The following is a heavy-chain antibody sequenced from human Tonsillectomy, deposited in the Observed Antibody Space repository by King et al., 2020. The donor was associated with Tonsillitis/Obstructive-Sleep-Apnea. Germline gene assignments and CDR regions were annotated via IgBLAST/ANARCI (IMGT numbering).Heavy chain of an antibody. D-gene: IGHD3-22*01. J-gene: IGHJ4*02. CDR1: GFTFSSYA. CDR2: ISYDGSNK. CDR3: ARISRAYYYDSSSYRTHFDY. Sequence: VQLVESGGGVVQPGRSLRLSCAASGFTFSSYAMHWVRQAPGKGLEWVAVISYDGSNKYYADSVKGRFTISRDNSKNTLYLQMNSLRGEDTAVYYCARISRAYYYDSSSYRTHFDYWGQGTLVTVSS. V-gene: IGHV3-30*04.